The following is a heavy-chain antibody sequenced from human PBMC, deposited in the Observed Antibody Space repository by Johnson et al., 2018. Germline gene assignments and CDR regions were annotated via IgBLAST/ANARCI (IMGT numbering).Heavy chain of an antibody. CDR2: IRRKAYGGTT. D-gene: IGHD3-10*01. CDR3: TRVQYDGSGSYFSLDY. J-gene: IGHJ4*02. V-gene: IGHV3-49*03. Sequence: VQLQESGGGLVQPGRSLRLSCTASGFTFGDCAVSWLRQAPGKGLEWVGFIRRKAYGGTTEYAASVKARFTISRDDSKSIAYLQMNSLNTEETAVYYCTRVQYDGSGSYFSLDYWGQGTLVTVSS. CDR1: GFTFGDCA.